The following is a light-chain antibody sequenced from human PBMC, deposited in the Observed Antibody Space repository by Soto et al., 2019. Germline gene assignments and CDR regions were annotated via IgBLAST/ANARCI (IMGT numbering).Light chain of an antibody. Sequence: QSALTQPASVSGSPGQSITISCNGTSSDIGSYNLVSWYQQHPGKAPKLMIYEGSKRPSGVSNRFSGSKSGNTASLTISGLQAEDEADYYCRSFARSRTIFGGGTKLTVL. CDR3: RSFARSRTI. V-gene: IGLV2-23*01. CDR2: EGS. J-gene: IGLJ2*01. CDR1: SSDIGSYNL.